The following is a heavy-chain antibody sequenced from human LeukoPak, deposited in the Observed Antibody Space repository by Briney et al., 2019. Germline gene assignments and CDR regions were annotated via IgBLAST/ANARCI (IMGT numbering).Heavy chain of an antibody. CDR3: AKDMRGVGTGSYISEF. V-gene: IGHV3-23*01. J-gene: IGHJ4*02. CDR1: EFTFSNYA. D-gene: IGHD3-10*01. Sequence: GGSLRLSCAASEFTFSNYAMSWVRLAPGKGLEWVSDISGSGEKIHYGDSVKGRFTISRDNSKNTLYLQMNSLRAEDTAVYFCAKDMRGVGTGSYISEFWGQGTLVTVSP. CDR2: ISGSGEKI.